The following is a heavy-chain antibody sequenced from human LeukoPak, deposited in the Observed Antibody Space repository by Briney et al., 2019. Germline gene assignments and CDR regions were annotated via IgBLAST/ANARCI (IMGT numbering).Heavy chain of an antibody. CDR2: INPNSGDT. Sequence: ASVKVSCKVSGYTLTELSMHWVRQAPGQGLEWMGWINPNSGDTNYAQKFQGRVTMTRDTSISTAYMELSRLTSDDTAVYYCARDLLGRYFGYWGQGTLVTVSS. CDR3: ARDLLGRYFGY. J-gene: IGHJ4*02. D-gene: IGHD3-9*01. CDR1: GYTLTELS. V-gene: IGHV1-2*02.